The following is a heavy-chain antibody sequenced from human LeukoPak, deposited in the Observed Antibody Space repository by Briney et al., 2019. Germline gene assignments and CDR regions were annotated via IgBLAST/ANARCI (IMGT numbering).Heavy chain of an antibody. V-gene: IGHV1-46*01. D-gene: IGHD5-24*01. J-gene: IGHJ3*02. CDR2: INPGGGNT. Sequence: ASVKVSCKASGYTFTNYDMHWVRQTPGQGLQWMGLINPGGGNTNYAQNFQGRVTMTRDTSTSTVYMELSSLRPEDTAIYYCARIRDGYNDAYDIWGQGTVVTVPS. CDR1: GYTFTNYD. CDR3: ARIRDGYNDAYDI.